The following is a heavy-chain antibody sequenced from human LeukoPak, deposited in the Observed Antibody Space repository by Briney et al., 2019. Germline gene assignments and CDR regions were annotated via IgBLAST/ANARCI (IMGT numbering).Heavy chain of an antibody. CDR2: INPNSGGT. CDR1: GYTFTGYY. J-gene: IGHJ6*03. Sequence: ASVKVSCTASGYTFTGYYMHWVRQAPGQGLEWMGWINPNSGGTNYAQKFQGRVTMTRDTSISTAYMELSRLRSDDTAVYYCARDTSITMVRGVPYYYYMDVWGKGTTVTISS. CDR3: ARDTSITMVRGVPYYYYMDV. D-gene: IGHD3-10*01. V-gene: IGHV1-2*02.